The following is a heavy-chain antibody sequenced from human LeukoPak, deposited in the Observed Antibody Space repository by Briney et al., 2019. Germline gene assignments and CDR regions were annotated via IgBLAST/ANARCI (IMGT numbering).Heavy chain of an antibody. D-gene: IGHD3-16*01. CDR1: GFTFSSYG. J-gene: IGHJ5*02. V-gene: IGHV3-74*01. Sequence: PGGSLRLSCAASGFTFSSYGMSWVRQAPGKGLEWVSRINSDGSRTTYADSVKGRFTISRDNAKNTLYRQMNSLRAEDTAVYFCARAIRYLGGGVDLWGQGTLVTVSS. CDR2: INSDGSRT. CDR3: ARAIRYLGGGVDL.